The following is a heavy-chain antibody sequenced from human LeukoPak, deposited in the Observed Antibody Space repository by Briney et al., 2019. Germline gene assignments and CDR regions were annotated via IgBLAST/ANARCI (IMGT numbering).Heavy chain of an antibody. V-gene: IGHV1-69*04. CDR1: GGTFSSYT. D-gene: IGHD3-22*01. CDR3: ARDSGDYYDSSGHPQH. J-gene: IGHJ1*01. Sequence: ASVKVSCKASGGTFSSYTISWVRQAPGQGLEWMGRIIPILGIANYAQKFQGRVTITADKSTSTAYMELSSLRSEDTAVYYCARDSGDYYDSSGHPQHWGQGTLVTVSS. CDR2: IIPILGIA.